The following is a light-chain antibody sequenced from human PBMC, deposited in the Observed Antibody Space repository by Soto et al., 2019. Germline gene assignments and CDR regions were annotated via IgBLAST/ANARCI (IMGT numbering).Light chain of an antibody. Sequence: EIVLTQSPGTLSLSPGERATLSCRASQSISSSYLAWYQQKAGQPPRLLIYGASSRAAGIPDRFRGSGSGTDFTLTISRLEPEDFAVYYCQHSGDFRWTFGQGTKVDIK. J-gene: IGKJ1*01. V-gene: IGKV3-20*01. CDR2: GAS. CDR1: QSISSSY. CDR3: QHSGDFRWT.